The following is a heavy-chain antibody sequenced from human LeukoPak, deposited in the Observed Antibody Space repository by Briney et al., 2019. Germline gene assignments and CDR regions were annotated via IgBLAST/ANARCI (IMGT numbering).Heavy chain of an antibody. CDR3: ARRYCSSTSCYFSSWFNP. J-gene: IGHJ5*02. CDR2: IWYDGSNK. Sequence: GRSLRLSCAASGFIFSSYGMHWVRQAPGKGLEWVAVIWYDGSNKYYADSVKGRFTIPRDNSKNTLYLQMNSLRAEDTAVYYCARRYCSSTSCYFSSWFNPWGQGTLVTVSS. D-gene: IGHD2-2*01. CDR1: GFIFSSYG. V-gene: IGHV3-33*01.